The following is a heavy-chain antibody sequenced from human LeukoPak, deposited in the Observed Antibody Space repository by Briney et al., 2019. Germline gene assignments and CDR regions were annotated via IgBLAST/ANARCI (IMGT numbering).Heavy chain of an antibody. CDR3: ARGIGGYGWLLGYFDY. CDR2: ISGSGGST. J-gene: IGHJ4*02. D-gene: IGHD5-18*01. V-gene: IGHV3-23*01. CDR1: GFTFSSYA. Sequence: GGSLRLSCAASGFTFSSYAMSWVRQAPGKGLEWVSAISGSGGSTYYADSVKGRFTISRDNSKNTLYLQMNRLRAEDTAVYYCARGIGGYGWLLGYFDYWGQGTLVTVSS.